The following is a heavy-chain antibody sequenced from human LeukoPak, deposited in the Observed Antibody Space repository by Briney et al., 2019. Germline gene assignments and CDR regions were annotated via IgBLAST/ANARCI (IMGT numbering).Heavy chain of an antibody. CDR3: ARAVGRWYTGSSSLPSNYYYYGMDV. V-gene: IGHV4-34*01. Sequence: PSETLSLTCAVYGGSFSGYYWSWIRQPPGKGLEWIGEINHSGSTNYNPSLKSRVTISADTSKNQFSLKLSSVTAADTAVYYCARAVGRWYTGSSSLPSNYYYYGMDVWGQGTTVTVSS. D-gene: IGHD1-26*01. CDR2: INHSGST. J-gene: IGHJ6*02. CDR1: GGSFSGYY.